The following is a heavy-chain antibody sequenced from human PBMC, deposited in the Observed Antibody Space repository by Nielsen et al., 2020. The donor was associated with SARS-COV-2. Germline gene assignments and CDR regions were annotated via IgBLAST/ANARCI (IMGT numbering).Heavy chain of an antibody. Sequence: SETLSLTCSVSGGSVSSGGYYWSWIRQLPGKGLEWIGEINHSGSTNYNPSLKSRITISVDKSKNQFSLNLSSVTAADTAIYYCARVPWGSGAEWTSDYWGQGTLVTVSS. CDR1: GGSVSSGGYY. J-gene: IGHJ4*02. CDR3: ARVPWGSGAEWTSDY. CDR2: INHSGST. D-gene: IGHD6-25*01. V-gene: IGHV4-61*08.